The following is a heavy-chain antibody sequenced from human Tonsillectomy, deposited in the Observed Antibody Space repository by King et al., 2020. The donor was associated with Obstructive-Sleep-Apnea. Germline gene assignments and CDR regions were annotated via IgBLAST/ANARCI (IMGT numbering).Heavy chain of an antibody. D-gene: IGHD3-9*01. CDR2: MNPNSGNT. J-gene: IGHJ4*02. CDR1: GYTFTSYD. CDR3: ARRVVSAARMLTGYLRGLYYFDY. Sequence: HVQLVESGAEVKKPGASVKVSCKASGYTFTSYDINWVRQATGQGLEWMGWMNPNSGNTGYAQKFQGRVTMTRNTSISTAYMELGSLRSEDTPVYYCARRVVSAARMLTGYLRGLYYFDYWGQGTLVTVSS. V-gene: IGHV1-8*01.